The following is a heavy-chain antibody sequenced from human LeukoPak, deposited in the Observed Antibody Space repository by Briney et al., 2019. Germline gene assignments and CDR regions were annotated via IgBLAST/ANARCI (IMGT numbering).Heavy chain of an antibody. Sequence: PSETLSLTCTVSGGSISSSSYYWGWIRQPPGKGLEWIGSIYYSGSTYYNPSLKSRVTISVDTSKNQFSLKLSSVTAAGTAVYYCASPPGIAAAGLFDYWGQGTLVTVSS. CDR1: GGSISSSSYY. CDR2: IYYSGST. V-gene: IGHV4-39*01. CDR3: ASPPGIAAAGLFDY. D-gene: IGHD6-13*01. J-gene: IGHJ4*02.